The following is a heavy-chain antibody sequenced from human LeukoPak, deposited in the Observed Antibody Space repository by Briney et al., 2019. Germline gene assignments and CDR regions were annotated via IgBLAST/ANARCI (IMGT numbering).Heavy chain of an antibody. CDR3: ARDGTHDAFDI. CDR2: INPNNGGT. Sequence: GASVKVSCKASGYTFTGYYMHWVRQAPGQGLEWMGWINPNNGGTNYAQKFQGRVTMTRDTSISTAYMELSRLRSDDTAVYYCARDGTHDAFDIWGQGTMVTVSS. CDR1: GYTFTGYY. V-gene: IGHV1-2*02. J-gene: IGHJ3*02.